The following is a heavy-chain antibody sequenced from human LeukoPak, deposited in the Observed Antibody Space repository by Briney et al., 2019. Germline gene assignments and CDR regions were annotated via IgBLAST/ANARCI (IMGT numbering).Heavy chain of an antibody. Sequence: ASVKVSCKASGYTFTSYYMHWVRQAPGQGLEWMGIINPSGGSTSYAQKFQGRVTMTRDMSTSTVYMELSSLRSEDTAVYYCARDVLKNWFDPWGQGTLVTVSS. CDR1: GYTFTSYY. V-gene: IGHV1-46*01. CDR3: ARDVLKNWFDP. CDR2: INPSGGST. J-gene: IGHJ5*02.